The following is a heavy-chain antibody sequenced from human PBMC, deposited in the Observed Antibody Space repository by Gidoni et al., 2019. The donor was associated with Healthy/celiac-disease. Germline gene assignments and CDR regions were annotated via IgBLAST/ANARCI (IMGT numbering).Heavy chain of an antibody. D-gene: IGHD6-19*01. CDR3: ARTGIAVAASIFDY. CDR2: IWYDGSNK. CDR1: GFTFRSYG. Sequence: QVQLVESGGGVVQPGRSLRLSCAASGFTFRSYGMHWVRPAPGKGLECVAVIWYDGSNKYYADSVKGRFTISRDNSKNTLYLQMNSLRAEDTAVYYCARTGIAVAASIFDYWGQGTLVTVSS. V-gene: IGHV3-33*01. J-gene: IGHJ4*02.